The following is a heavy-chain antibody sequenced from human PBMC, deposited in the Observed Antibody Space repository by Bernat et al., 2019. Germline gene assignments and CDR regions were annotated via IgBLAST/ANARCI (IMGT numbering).Heavy chain of an antibody. J-gene: IGHJ5*02. CDR1: GFTFSDYY. CDR3: AREAIDYDWVPTNWFDP. CDR2: ISSSGSTI. V-gene: IGHV3-11*01. D-gene: IGHD3-16*01. Sequence: QVQLVESGGGLVKPGGSLRLSCAASGFTFSDYYMSWIRQAPGKGLEWVSYISSSGSTIYYADSVKSRFTISRDNAKNSLYLQMNSLRAEDTAVYYCAREAIDYDWVPTNWFDPWGQGTLVTVSS.